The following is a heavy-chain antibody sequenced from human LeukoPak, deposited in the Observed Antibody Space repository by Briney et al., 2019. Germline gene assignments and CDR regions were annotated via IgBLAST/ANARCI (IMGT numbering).Heavy chain of an antibody. CDR2: ISGSGGST. Sequence: GGSLRLSCAASGFTFSTYAMTWVRQPPGKGLEWVSAISGSGGSTYYADSVKGRFTISRNNSRNTLFLHLNSLRADDTAVYYCAKDRFDSLPGADVDYWGQGTLLTVSS. CDR1: GFTFSTYA. CDR3: AKDRFDSLPGADVDY. D-gene: IGHD3-22*01. J-gene: IGHJ4*02. V-gene: IGHV3-23*01.